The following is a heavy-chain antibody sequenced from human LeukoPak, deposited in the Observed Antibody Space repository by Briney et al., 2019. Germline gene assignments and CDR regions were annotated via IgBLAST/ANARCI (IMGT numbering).Heavy chain of an antibody. Sequence: GGSLRLSCAASGFTFSSYEMNWVRQAPGKGLEWVSYISTSGSTVNYADSVKGRFTISRDNAKNTVYLQINNLRPEDTAVYYCARDRYYVPDNWGQGTLVTVSS. CDR1: GFTFSSYE. CDR3: ARDRYYVPDN. CDR2: ISTSGSTV. J-gene: IGHJ4*02. D-gene: IGHD3-10*02. V-gene: IGHV3-48*03.